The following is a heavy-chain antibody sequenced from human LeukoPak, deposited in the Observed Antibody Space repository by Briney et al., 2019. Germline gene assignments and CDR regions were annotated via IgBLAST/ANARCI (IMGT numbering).Heavy chain of an antibody. V-gene: IGHV1-69*05. Sequence: ASVKVSCKASGGTFSSYAISWVRQAPGQGLEWMGGIIPIFGTANYAQKFQGRVTITTDESTSTAYMELSSLRSEDTAVYYCASPSSTGYCSSTRCYALDYWGQGTLVTVSS. CDR1: GGTFSSYA. J-gene: IGHJ4*02. CDR3: ASPSSTGYCSSTRCYALDY. D-gene: IGHD2-2*01. CDR2: IIPIFGTA.